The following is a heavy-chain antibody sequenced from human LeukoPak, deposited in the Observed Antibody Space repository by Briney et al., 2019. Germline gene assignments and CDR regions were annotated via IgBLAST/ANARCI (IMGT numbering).Heavy chain of an antibody. J-gene: IGHJ6*02. D-gene: IGHD6-6*01. CDR1: GFTFSSYA. V-gene: IGHV3-30-3*01. CDR2: ISYDGSNK. CDR3: ARLVGARVKAARQAVSNYGMDV. Sequence: GRSLRLSCAASGFTFSSYAMHWVRQAPGKGLEWVAVISYDGSNKYYADSVKGRFTISRDNSKNTLYLQMNSLRSEDTAVYYCARLVGARVKAARQAVSNYGMDVWGQGTTVTVSS.